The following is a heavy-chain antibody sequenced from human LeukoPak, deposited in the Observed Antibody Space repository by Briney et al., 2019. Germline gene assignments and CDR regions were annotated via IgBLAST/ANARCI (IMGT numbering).Heavy chain of an antibody. CDR1: GYTFTSYG. J-gene: IGHJ4*02. V-gene: IGHV1-18*01. Sequence: ASVKVSCKASGYTFTSYGISWVRQAPGQGLEWMGWINTYNGNTNYAQKLQGRVTRTTDTSTSTAYMELRSLRSDDTAVYYCARSRFGDLFDNWGQGTLVTVSS. CDR2: INTYNGNT. D-gene: IGHD3-10*01. CDR3: ARSRFGDLFDN.